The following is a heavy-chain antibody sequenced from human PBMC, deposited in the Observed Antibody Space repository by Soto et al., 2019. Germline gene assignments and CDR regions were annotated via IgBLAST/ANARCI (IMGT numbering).Heavy chain of an antibody. Sequence: SVKVSCKASGGTFSIYTISWVRQAPRQGLEWMGRIIPILGIANYAQKFQGRVTITADKSTSTAYMELSSLRSEDTAVYYCAREGTWCSSTSCYDPKFDPWCQGTLVTVSS. D-gene: IGHD2-2*01. V-gene: IGHV1-69*04. CDR3: AREGTWCSSTSCYDPKFDP. CDR2: IIPILGIA. CDR1: GGTFSIYT. J-gene: IGHJ5*02.